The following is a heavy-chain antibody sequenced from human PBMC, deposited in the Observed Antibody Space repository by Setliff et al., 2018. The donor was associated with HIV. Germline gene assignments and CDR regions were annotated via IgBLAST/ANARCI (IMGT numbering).Heavy chain of an antibody. J-gene: IGHJ6*02. Sequence: PGGSLRLSCAASGFTFSSYAMSWVRQAPGRGLEWVSAISGSGGSTYYADSVKGRFTISRDNSKNTLYLQMNSLRAEGTAAYYCARGSPPNFWRRQNGMDVWGQGTTVTVSS. CDR2: ISGSGGST. D-gene: IGHD3-3*01. CDR3: ARGSPPNFWRRQNGMDV. CDR1: GFTFSSYA. V-gene: IGHV3-23*01.